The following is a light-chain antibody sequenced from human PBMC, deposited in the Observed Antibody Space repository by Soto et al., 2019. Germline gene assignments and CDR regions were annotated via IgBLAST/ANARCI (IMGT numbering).Light chain of an antibody. V-gene: IGKV3-20*01. CDR3: QQHGSSPYT. CDR2: STS. Sequence: VLTQSPGTLALSPGERATLSCRASQGVSSSDLAWYQHKPGQAPRRLIYSTSSRAPGIPDRFSGSGSGTDFTLSISRLEHEDFAVYYCQQHGSSPYTFGQGTKLEIK. CDR1: QGVSSSD. J-gene: IGKJ2*01.